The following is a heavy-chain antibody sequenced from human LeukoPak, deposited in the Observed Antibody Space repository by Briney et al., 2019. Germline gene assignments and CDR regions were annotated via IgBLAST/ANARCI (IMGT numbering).Heavy chain of an antibody. CDR1: GFIFSSSA. Sequence: GGSLRLSCAASGFIFSSSAMSWVRQAPGKGLECVSSISGSCDTTYYADSVKARFTIYRENSKNTMNLQMNSLRAEDTAIYYCAKAVVASTHAPLDYWGQGTLVTVSS. J-gene: IGHJ4*02. V-gene: IGHV3-23*01. CDR3: AKAVVASTHAPLDY. D-gene: IGHD2-15*01. CDR2: ISGSCDTT.